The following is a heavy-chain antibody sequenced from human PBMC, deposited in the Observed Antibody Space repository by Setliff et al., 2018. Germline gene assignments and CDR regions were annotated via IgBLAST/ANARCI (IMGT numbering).Heavy chain of an antibody. J-gene: IGHJ5*02. D-gene: IGHD3-3*01. Sequence: KTSETLSLTCSVSVVSFKSHYWSWVRQPPGRGLEWIGYIFHSGATNYNPSLKSRVTISVDTSKNHFSLTLSSVTAADTAVYYCARGDFWSGYSDNLNWFDPWGQGTLVTVSS. CDR3: ARGDFWSGYSDNLNWFDP. CDR2: IFHSGAT. CDR1: VVSFKSHY. V-gene: IGHV4-59*11.